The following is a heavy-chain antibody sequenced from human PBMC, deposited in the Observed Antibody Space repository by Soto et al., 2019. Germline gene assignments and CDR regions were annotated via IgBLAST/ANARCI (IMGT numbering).Heavy chain of an antibody. CDR3: ATARPRPYSSYAMAV. V-gene: IGHV1-18*01. CDR2: ISGYNGNT. J-gene: IGHJ6*02. CDR1: GYTFSMSG. Sequence: QVQLVQSGAEVKKPGASVKVSCKSSGYTFSMSGISWVRQAPGQGLEWMGWISGYNGNTNYEQKLHDRLPMTTDTSTNTSYMELRSLRSDDTAVYYCATARPRPYSSYAMAVWPQAPTVTVSS. D-gene: IGHD2-21*01.